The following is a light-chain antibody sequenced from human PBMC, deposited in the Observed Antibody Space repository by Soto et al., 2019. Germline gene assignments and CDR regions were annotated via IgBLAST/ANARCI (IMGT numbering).Light chain of an antibody. CDR3: MQALTAPPA. CDR1: QSLLNSNGYNY. V-gene: IGKV2-28*01. Sequence: DIVMTQSPLSLPVTPGEPASISCRSSQSLLNSNGYNYLDWYLQKPGQSPQLLIYLGSNRASGGPDRFSGSGSSTDFTLKISRVEAGDGGVCHCMQALTAPPAFGQGTKVDIK. J-gene: IGKJ1*01. CDR2: LGS.